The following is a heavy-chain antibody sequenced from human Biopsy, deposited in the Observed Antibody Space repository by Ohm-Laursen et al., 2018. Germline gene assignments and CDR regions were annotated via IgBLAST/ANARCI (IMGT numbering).Heavy chain of an antibody. V-gene: IGHV3-43D*04. J-gene: IGHJ6*02. CDR1: GFTFDDYG. CDR3: ARAFRGQYFYYYYGMDV. CDR2: ISWDGRTR. D-gene: IGHD3-9*01. Sequence: SLRLSCSASGFTFDDYGIHWVRQAPGKGLEWVSLISWDGRTRYYADSVKGRFTISRDNSKNSLYLQMNSPRLEDTALYFCARAFRGQYFYYYYGMDVWGQGTTVTVSS.